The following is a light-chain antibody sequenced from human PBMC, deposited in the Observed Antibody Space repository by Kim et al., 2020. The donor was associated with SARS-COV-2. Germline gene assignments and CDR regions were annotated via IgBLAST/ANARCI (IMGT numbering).Light chain of an antibody. CDR3: SSYTSSNTLV. Sequence: GQSITIPCTGTNSDVGGYNFVSWYQQHPGKVPKLILYDVINRPSGISPRFSGSKSGNTASLTISGLQADDEADYYCSSYTSSNTLVFGTGTKVTVL. CDR2: DVI. J-gene: IGLJ1*01. CDR1: NSDVGGYNF. V-gene: IGLV2-14*03.